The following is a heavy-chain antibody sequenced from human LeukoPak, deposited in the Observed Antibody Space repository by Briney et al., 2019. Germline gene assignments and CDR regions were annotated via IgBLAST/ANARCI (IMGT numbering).Heavy chain of an antibody. V-gene: IGHV4-59*08. CDR3: ARHVSLYGAIDY. CDR2: IYFSGST. CDR1: GGSMSGYY. J-gene: IGHJ4*02. D-gene: IGHD4-17*01. Sequence: SETPFLTCTVSGGSMSGYYWSWIRQPPGKGLEWIGNIYFSGSTNYSPSLKSRVTISVDTSKKQISLRLSSVIAADTAVYYCARHVSLYGAIDYWGQGALVIVSS.